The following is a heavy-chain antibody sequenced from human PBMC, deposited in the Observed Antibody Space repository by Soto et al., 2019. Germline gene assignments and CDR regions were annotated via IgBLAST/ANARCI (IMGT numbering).Heavy chain of an antibody. V-gene: IGHV3-7*01. Sequence: GGSLRLSCAASGFSFSTYWMSWVRQAPGKGLEWVANMKQDETEKYYVDSVKGRFTISRDNAKNSLYLQMDSLRAEDTAVYYCARAGGSGYGNYYYYGMDVWGQGTTVTVSS. CDR3: ARAGGSGYGNYYYYGMDV. CDR1: GFSFSTYW. CDR2: MKQDETEK. D-gene: IGHD5-12*01. J-gene: IGHJ6*02.